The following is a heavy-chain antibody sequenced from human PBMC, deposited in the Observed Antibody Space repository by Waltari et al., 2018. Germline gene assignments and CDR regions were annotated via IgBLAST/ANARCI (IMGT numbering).Heavy chain of an antibody. CDR3: ARLPKKYYVGLGWGFFDY. D-gene: IGHD3-10*02. Sequence: HVQLQESGPGLVRPWETLSLTCTGSGDFLGDDYWPWIRQAPGKGLEWIAYLRNAGATKCTPSLESRVTISAVTSKKQFSLRLTSVTAADTAIYYCARLPKKYYVGLGWGFFDYWGQGILVTVSS. J-gene: IGHJ4*02. CDR1: GDFLGDDY. CDR2: LRNAGAT. V-gene: IGHV4-59*08.